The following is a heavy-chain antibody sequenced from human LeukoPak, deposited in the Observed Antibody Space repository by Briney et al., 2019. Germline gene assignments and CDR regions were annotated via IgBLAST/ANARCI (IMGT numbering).Heavy chain of an antibody. CDR2: IYYSGST. CDR1: GGSISSGDYY. Sequence: SETLSLTCTVSGGSISSGDYYWSWIRQPPGKGLEWIGYIYYSGSTYYNPFLKSRVTISVDTSKNQFSLKLSSVTAADTAVYYCASHSSGYYGSDYWGQGTLVTVSS. D-gene: IGHD3-22*01. J-gene: IGHJ4*02. V-gene: IGHV4-30-4*01. CDR3: ASHSSGYYGSDY.